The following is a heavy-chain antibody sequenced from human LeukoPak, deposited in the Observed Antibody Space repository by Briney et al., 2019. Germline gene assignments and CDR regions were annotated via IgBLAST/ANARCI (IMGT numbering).Heavy chain of an antibody. CDR2: IYYSGST. Sequence: SETLSLTCTVSGGSISSYYWSWIRQPPGKGLEWIGYIYYSGSTNYNPSLKSRVTISVDTSKNQFSLKLSSVTAADTAVYYCARGRYDFWSGYYNGHYYYMDVWGKGTTVTVSS. CDR3: ARGRYDFWSGYYNGHYYYMDV. V-gene: IGHV4-59*01. D-gene: IGHD3-3*01. J-gene: IGHJ6*03. CDR1: GGSISSYY.